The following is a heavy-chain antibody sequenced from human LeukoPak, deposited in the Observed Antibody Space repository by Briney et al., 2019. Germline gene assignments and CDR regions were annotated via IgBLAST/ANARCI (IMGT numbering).Heavy chain of an antibody. V-gene: IGHV3-53*01. Sequence: GGSLRLSCAASRFTFSSYWMSWVRQAPGKGLEWVSVVYSGGSTYYADSVKGRFTISRDNSKNTLYLQMNSLRAEDTAVYYCAKEGIAARPFWGYYYYMDVWGKGTTVTVSS. J-gene: IGHJ6*03. CDR3: AKEGIAARPFWGYYYYMDV. CDR2: VYSGGST. CDR1: RFTFSSYW. D-gene: IGHD6-6*01.